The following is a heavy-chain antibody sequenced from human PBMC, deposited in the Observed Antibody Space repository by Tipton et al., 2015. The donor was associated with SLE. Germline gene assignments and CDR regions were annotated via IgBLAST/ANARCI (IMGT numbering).Heavy chain of an antibody. CDR3: ARQLKTRYDIVPFGY. J-gene: IGHJ4*02. CDR1: GGSISSHY. CDR2: IYYSGST. D-gene: IGHD3-9*01. V-gene: IGHV4-59*11. Sequence: TLSLTCTVSGGSISSHYWSWIRQPPGKGLEWIGYIYYSGSTNYNPSLKSRVTISVDTSKNQFSLKLSSVTAADTAVYYCARQLKTRYDIVPFGYWGQGTLVTVSS.